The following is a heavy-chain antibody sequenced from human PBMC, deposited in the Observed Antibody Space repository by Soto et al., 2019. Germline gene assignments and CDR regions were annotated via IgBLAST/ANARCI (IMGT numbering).Heavy chain of an antibody. CDR3: ARGSHLDYYYYMDV. V-gene: IGHV4-31*03. J-gene: IGHJ6*03. Sequence: SETLSLTCTVSGGSISSGGYYWSWIRQHPGKGLEWIGYIYYSGSTYYNPSLKSRVTISVDTSKNQFSLKLSSVTAADTAVYYCARGSHLDYYYYMDVWGKGTTVTVSS. CDR2: IYYSGST. CDR1: GGSISSGGYY.